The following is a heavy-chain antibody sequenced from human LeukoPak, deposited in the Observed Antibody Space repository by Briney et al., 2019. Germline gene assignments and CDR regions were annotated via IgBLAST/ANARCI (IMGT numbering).Heavy chain of an antibody. CDR1: GYTFTGYY. V-gene: IGHV1-2*02. CDR3: ARDVRDYDFWSGFDY. Sequence: GASVKVSCKASGYTFTGYYMHWVRQAPGQGLEWMGWINPNCGGTNYAQKFQGRVTMTRDTSIRTAYMELSRLRSDDTAVYSRARDVRDYDFWSGFDYWGQGTLVTVSS. CDR2: INPNCGGT. J-gene: IGHJ4*02. D-gene: IGHD3-3*01.